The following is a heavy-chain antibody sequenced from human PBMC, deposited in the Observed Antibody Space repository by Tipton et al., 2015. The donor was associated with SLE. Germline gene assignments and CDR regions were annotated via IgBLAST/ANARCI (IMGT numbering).Heavy chain of an antibody. Sequence: TLSLTCAVYGGSFSGYYWSWIRQHPGKGLEWIGYIYYSGSTYYNPSLKSRVTISVDTSKNQFSLKLSSVTAADTAVYYCAIGTMLLDAFDIWGQGTMVTVSS. CDR3: AIGTMLLDAFDI. J-gene: IGHJ3*02. V-gene: IGHV4-34*01. D-gene: IGHD3-16*01. CDR1: GGSFSGYY. CDR2: IYYSGST.